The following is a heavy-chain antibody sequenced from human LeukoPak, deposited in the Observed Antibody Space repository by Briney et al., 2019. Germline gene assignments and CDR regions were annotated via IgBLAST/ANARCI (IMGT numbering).Heavy chain of an antibody. CDR1: GFTFSSYA. CDR2: ISYDGSNK. Sequence: GGSLRLSCAASGFTFSSYAMHWVRQAPGKGLEWVAVISYDGSNKYYADSVKGRFTISRDNSKNTLYLQTNSLRAEDTAVYYCARDRNDLGYCSSTSCPPWFDPWGQGTLVTVSS. CDR3: ARDRNDLGYCSSTSCPPWFDP. D-gene: IGHD2-2*01. J-gene: IGHJ5*02. V-gene: IGHV3-30*04.